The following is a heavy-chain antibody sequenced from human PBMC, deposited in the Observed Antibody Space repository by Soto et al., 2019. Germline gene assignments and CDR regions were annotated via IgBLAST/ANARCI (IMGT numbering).Heavy chain of an antibody. V-gene: IGHV3-30-3*01. CDR2: ISYDGSNK. J-gene: IGHJ4*02. CDR3: ARGPQGRWLQSLDY. D-gene: IGHD5-12*01. Sequence: GGSLRLSCAASGFTFSSYAMHWVRQAPGKGLEWVAVISYDGSNKYYADSVKGRFTISRDNSKNTLYLQMNSLRAEDTVVYYCARGPQGRWLQSLDYWGQGTLVTVSS. CDR1: GFTFSSYA.